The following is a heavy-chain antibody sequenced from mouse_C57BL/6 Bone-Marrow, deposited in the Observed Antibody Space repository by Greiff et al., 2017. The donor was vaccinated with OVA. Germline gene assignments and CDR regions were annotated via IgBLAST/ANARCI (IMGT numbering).Heavy chain of an antibody. D-gene: IGHD2-4*01. J-gene: IGHJ2*01. V-gene: IGHV1-19*01. CDR2: INPYNGGT. Sequence: VQLQQSGPVLVKPGASVKMSCKASGYTFTDYYMNWVKQSHGKSLEWIGVINPYNGGTSYNQKFKGKATLTVDKSSSTAYMELTSLTSEDSSVYYCASIYYDYDGGFWYWGQGTTLTVSS. CDR1: GYTFTDYY. CDR3: ASIYYDYDGGFWY.